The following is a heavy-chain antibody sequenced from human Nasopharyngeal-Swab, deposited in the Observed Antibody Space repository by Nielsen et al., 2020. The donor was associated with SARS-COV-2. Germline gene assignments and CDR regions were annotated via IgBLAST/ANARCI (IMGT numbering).Heavy chain of an antibody. CDR3: ARVFVYNYGMDV. V-gene: IGHV1-3*01. CDR2: INAGNGHT. CDR1: GYNFASYI. J-gene: IGHJ6*02. Sequence: VKVSCKVSGYNFASYILHWVRQAPGQRPEWMGWINAGNGHTEYSQKFQGRVTITRDTSATTAYMELSSLRSEDTGVYYCARVFVYNYGMDVWGQGTTVTVSS.